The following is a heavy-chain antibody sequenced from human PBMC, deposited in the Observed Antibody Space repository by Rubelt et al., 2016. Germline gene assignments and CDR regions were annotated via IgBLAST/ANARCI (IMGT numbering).Heavy chain of an antibody. CDR3: VGRATSRSYGVEI. Sequence: QVQLQESGPGLVKPSQTLSLTCTVSGGSINSGGYYWSWIRQHPGKGLEWIGYVYYSGSTYYNPSLKSRVTMSVDTSNSQFSLRLNSVSAADTAVYYCVGRATSRSYGVEIWGQGTLVTVSS. CDR2: VYYSGST. V-gene: IGHV4-31*08. CDR1: GGSINSGGYY. J-gene: IGHJ3*02. D-gene: IGHD6-6*01.